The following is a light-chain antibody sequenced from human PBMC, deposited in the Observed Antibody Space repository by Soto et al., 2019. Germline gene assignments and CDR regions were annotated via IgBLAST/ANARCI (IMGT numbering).Light chain of an antibody. J-gene: IGLJ1*01. CDR3: SSYTTSNARQIV. Sequence: QSALTQPASVSGSPGQSITISCTGTNSDVGGYNYVSWCQQHPGKTPKFMIYDVSSRPSGVSDRFSGSKSGNTASLTISGLQAEDEADYYCSSYTTSNARQIVFGTGTKLTVL. CDR2: DVS. V-gene: IGLV2-14*01. CDR1: NSDVGGYNY.